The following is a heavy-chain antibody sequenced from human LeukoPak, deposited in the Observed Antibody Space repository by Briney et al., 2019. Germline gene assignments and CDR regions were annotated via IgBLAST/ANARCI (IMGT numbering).Heavy chain of an antibody. CDR1: GFTFSSYG. CDR2: ISYDGSNK. CDR3: AKAGLYDFWSGYYNGFFDY. V-gene: IGHV3-30*18. D-gene: IGHD3-3*01. Sequence: GRSLRLSCAASGFTFSSYGVHWVRQAPGKGLEWVAVISYDGSNKYYADSVKGRFTISRDNSKNTLYLQMNSLRAEDTAVYYCAKAGLYDFWSGYYNGFFDYWGQGTLVTVSS. J-gene: IGHJ4*02.